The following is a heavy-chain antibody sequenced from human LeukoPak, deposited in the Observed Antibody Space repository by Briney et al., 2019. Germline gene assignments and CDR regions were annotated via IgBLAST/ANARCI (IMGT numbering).Heavy chain of an antibody. J-gene: IGHJ6*03. CDR3: ARALVASGGYYYYYMDV. Sequence: SETLSLTCTVSGGSISSSSYYWGWIRQPPGKGLEWIGSIYYSGSTYYNPSLKSRVTISVDTSKNQFSLKLSSVTAADTAVYYCARALVASGGYYYYYMDVWGKGTTVTVSS. CDR1: GGSISSSSYY. D-gene: IGHD5-12*01. CDR2: IYYSGST. V-gene: IGHV4-39*07.